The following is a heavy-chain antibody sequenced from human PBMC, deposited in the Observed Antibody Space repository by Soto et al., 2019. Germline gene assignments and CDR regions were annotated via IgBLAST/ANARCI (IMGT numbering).Heavy chain of an antibody. J-gene: IGHJ6*02. Sequence: GESLKISCAASGFTFSSYAMSWVRQAPGKGLEWVSAISGSGGSTYYADSVKGRFTISRDNSKNTLYLQMNSLRAEDTAVYYCAKSPNKNYYYYGMDVWGQGTTVTVSS. CDR3: AKSPNKNYYYYGMDV. CDR2: ISGSGGST. D-gene: IGHD7-27*01. V-gene: IGHV3-23*01. CDR1: GFTFSSYA.